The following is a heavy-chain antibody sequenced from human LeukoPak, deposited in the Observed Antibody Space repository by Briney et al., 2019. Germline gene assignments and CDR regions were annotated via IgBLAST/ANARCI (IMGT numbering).Heavy chain of an antibody. V-gene: IGHV3-48*02. Sequence: GGSLRLSCAALGFTLSSYSMSWVRQAPGKGLEWVSYISSSSSTIYYADSVKGRFTISRDNAKNSLYLQMNSLRDEDTAVYYCARGPITMVRGVTDYWGQGTLVTVSS. J-gene: IGHJ4*02. CDR1: GFTLSSYS. D-gene: IGHD3-10*01. CDR2: ISSSSSTI. CDR3: ARGPITMVRGVTDY.